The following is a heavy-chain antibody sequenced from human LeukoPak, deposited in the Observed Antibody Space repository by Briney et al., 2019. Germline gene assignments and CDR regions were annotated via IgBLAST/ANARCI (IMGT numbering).Heavy chain of an antibody. CDR1: GFTFSRYW. CDR3: ARGDFWSGYSGFDC. CDR2: INTDGSST. Sequence: QSGGSLRLSCAASGFTFSRYWMHWVRQAPGKGLVWVSRINTDGSSTSYADSVKGRLTISRDNAKNTLYLQMNSLRAEDTAVYYCARGDFWSGYSGFDCWGQGTLVTVSS. D-gene: IGHD3-3*01. J-gene: IGHJ4*02. V-gene: IGHV3-74*01.